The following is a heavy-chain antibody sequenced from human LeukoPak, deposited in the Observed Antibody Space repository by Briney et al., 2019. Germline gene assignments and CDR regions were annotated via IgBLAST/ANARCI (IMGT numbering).Heavy chain of an antibody. CDR3: ARADSVPAGDYHYWYMDV. D-gene: IGHD6-13*01. V-gene: IGHV1-2*02. CDR2: IKANSGDT. CDR1: GFTLIDY. J-gene: IGHJ6*03. Sequence: GASVKLSCKASGFTLIDYIHWVRQDPRQGLQWMGWIKANSGDTEYAKKFQGRVTMTRDTSNSTVYMELSSLSSDDTAVYYCARADSVPAGDYHYWYMDVWGKGTTVTVSS.